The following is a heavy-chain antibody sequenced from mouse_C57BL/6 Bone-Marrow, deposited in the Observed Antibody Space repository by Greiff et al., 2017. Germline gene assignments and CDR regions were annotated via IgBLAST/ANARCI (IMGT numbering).Heavy chain of an antibody. CDR2: INPNNGGT. D-gene: IGHD1-1*01. CDR3: ARYYGSSYVDDY. Sequence: EVQLQQSGPELVKPGASVKISCKASGYTFTDYYMNWVKQSHGKSLEWIGDINPNNGGTSYNQKFKGKATLTVDKSSSTAYMELRSLTSEDSAVYYCARYYGSSYVDDYWGQGTTLTVSS. V-gene: IGHV1-26*01. J-gene: IGHJ2*01. CDR1: GYTFTDYY.